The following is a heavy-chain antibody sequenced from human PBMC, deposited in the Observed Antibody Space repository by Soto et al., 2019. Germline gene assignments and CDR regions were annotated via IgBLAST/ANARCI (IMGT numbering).Heavy chain of an antibody. CDR2: VSANGQGI. CDR1: GSTFSSSA. CDR3: AKDRHYPRDYFHY. J-gene: IGHJ4*02. Sequence: GSLRLSCAASGSTFSSSAISWVRQAPGKGLEWVSAVSANGQGIYYADSVRGRFTISRDNSKNTVFLHMDSLSAEDTAVYYCAKDRHYPRDYFHYWGQGTLVTVSS. V-gene: IGHV3-23*01. D-gene: IGHD3-10*01.